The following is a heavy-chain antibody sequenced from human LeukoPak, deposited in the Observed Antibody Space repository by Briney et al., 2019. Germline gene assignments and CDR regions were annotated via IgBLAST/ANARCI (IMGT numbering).Heavy chain of an antibody. CDR2: IYYSGST. V-gene: IGHV4-39*07. J-gene: IGHJ4*02. CDR1: GGSISSGSYY. CDR3: ARDPSSGWFNYFDY. Sequence: SETLSLTCTVSGGSISSGSYYWSWIRQPPGKGLEWIGNIYYSGSTYYNPSLKSRVTISEDTSKNQFSLKLSSVTAADTAVYYCARDPSSGWFNYFDYWGQGTLVTVSS. D-gene: IGHD6-19*01.